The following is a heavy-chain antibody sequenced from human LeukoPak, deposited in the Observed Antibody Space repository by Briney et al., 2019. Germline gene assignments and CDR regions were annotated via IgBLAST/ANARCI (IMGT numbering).Heavy chain of an antibody. D-gene: IGHD4-17*01. CDR3: ARQMNRVTADY. CDR1: GGSISSSSYF. Sequence: PSETLSLTCTVSGGSISSSSYFWGWIRQPPGKGLEWIGSIFYSVSTYYNPSLNSRVTISIDTSKNQFSLRLSSVTAADTAVYYCARQMNRVTADYWGQGTLVTVSS. J-gene: IGHJ4*02. V-gene: IGHV4-39*01. CDR2: IFYSVST.